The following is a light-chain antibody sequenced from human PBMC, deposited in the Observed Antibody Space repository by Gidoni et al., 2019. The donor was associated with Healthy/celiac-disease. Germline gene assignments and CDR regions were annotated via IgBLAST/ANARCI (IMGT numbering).Light chain of an antibody. J-gene: IGKJ1*01. CDR1: QSLLHSNGYNY. CDR2: LGS. Sequence: DMVLTQSPLSLPVSPGEPASISCRSSQSLLHSNGYNYLDWYQQKPGQSPQLLIYLGSNRASGVPDRFSGSGSGTDFTLKISRVEAEDVGVYYCMQALQTPPTFGQGTKVEIK. V-gene: IGKV2-28*01. CDR3: MQALQTPPT.